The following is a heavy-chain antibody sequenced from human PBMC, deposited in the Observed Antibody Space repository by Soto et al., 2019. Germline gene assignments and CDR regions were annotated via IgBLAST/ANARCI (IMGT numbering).Heavy chain of an antibody. J-gene: IGHJ6*02. CDR2: ISSSSSYI. V-gene: IGHV3-21*01. D-gene: IGHD3-3*01. CDR3: ARDPTPRYDFWSGTPRMDV. Sequence: PGGSLRISCAASVFTFSIYSMNWVRQAPGKGLDWVSSISSSSSYIYYADSVKGRFTISRDNAKNSLYLQMNSLRAEDTAVYYCARDPTPRYDFWSGTPRMDVWGQGTTVTVSS. CDR1: VFTFSIYS.